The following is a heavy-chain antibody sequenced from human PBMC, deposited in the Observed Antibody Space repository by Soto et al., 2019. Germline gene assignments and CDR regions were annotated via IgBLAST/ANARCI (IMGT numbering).Heavy chain of an antibody. J-gene: IGHJ4*02. CDR2: ISSSGSTI. Sequence: QVQLVESGGGLVKPVGSLRLSCAASGFTFSDYYMSWIRQAPGKGLEGVSYISSSGSTIYYADSVKCRFTISRDNAKNSLYRQMNSLRAEDTAVYYCARDMGPSWEIAARPFPQGRWGQGTLVTVSS. D-gene: IGHD6-6*01. CDR1: GFTFSDYY. CDR3: ARDMGPSWEIAARPFPQGR. V-gene: IGHV3-11*01.